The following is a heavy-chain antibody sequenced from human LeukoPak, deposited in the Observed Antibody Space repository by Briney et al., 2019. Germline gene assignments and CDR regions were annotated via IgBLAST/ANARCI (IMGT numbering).Heavy chain of an antibody. J-gene: IGHJ4*02. CDR2: ISGRGGGT. CDR1: GFTFSSYA. Sequence: GGSLRLSCAASGFTFSSYAMSWVGQAPGKGREGVSAISGRGGGTYYADSVKGRFTISRDNSKNTLYLQMNSLRAEDTAVYYCAKDRLLNCRGDCYIFDYWGQGTVVTVSS. CDR3: AKDRLLNCRGDCYIFDY. V-gene: IGHV3-23*01. D-gene: IGHD2-21*02.